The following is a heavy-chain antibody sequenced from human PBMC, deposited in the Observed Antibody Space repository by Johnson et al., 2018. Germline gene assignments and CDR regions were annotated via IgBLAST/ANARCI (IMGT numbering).Heavy chain of an antibody. V-gene: IGHV1-46*01. Sequence: QVQLVESGAEVKKXGASXKVXCKASGYTFTSYYMHWVRLAPGQGLEWMGIINPSVGSPSYAQKFQGRVTMTRDTSTSTGYMELSSLRSEESAVYYWAREDRGYSSGYSHWGQGTLVTVSS. CDR2: INPSVGSP. D-gene: IGHD3-22*01. CDR1: GYTFTSYY. CDR3: AREDRGYSSGYSH. J-gene: IGHJ1*01.